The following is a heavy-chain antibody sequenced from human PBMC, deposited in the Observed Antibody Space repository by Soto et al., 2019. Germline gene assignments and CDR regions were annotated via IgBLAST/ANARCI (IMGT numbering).Heavy chain of an antibody. CDR2: IKQDGSEK. CDR1: GFTFSSYW. CDR3: ARDCSSSWNRHELDY. V-gene: IGHV3-7*01. J-gene: IGHJ4*02. D-gene: IGHD6-13*01. Sequence: GGSLRLSCAASGFTFSSYWMSWVRQAPGKGLEWVANIKQDGSEKYYVDSVKGRVTISRDNAKNSLYLQMNSLRAEDTAVYYCARDCSSSWNRHELDYWGQGTLVTVSS.